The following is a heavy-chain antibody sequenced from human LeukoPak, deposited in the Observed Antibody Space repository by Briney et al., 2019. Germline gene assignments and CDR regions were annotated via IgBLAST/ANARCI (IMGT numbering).Heavy chain of an antibody. CDR2: IYSSGTT. V-gene: IGHV4-4*07. D-gene: IGHD2-15*01. Sequence: SETLSLTCTVSGVSISSYYWSWIRQPAGKGLEWIGRIYSSGTTNYNPSLKSRVTMSVDTSKNQLSLRLSSVTAADTAVYYCARAGRDCSGGSCFDWGQGTLVTVSS. CDR3: ARAGRDCSGGSCFD. J-gene: IGHJ4*02. CDR1: GVSISSYY.